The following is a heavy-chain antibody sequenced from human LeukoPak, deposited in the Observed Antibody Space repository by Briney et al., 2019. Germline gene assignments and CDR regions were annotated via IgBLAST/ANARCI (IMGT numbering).Heavy chain of an antibody. D-gene: IGHD3-22*01. V-gene: IGHV3-33*01. J-gene: IGHJ4*02. CDR2: IWYDGSNK. CDR1: GFTFSSYG. CDR3: ARKHYDSSAFDY. Sequence: PGGSLRLSCAASGFTFSSYGMHWVRQAPGKGLEWVAVIWYDGSNKYYADSVKGRFTISRDNSRNTLYLQMYSLRAEDTAVYYCARKHYDSSAFDYWGQGTLVTVSS.